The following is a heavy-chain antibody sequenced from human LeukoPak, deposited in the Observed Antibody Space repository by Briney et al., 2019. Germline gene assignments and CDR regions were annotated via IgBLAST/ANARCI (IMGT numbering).Heavy chain of an antibody. CDR1: GGSISSYY. V-gene: IGHV4-59*01. CDR3: ARTRWIQLRQGMVYFDY. J-gene: IGHJ4*02. Sequence: KPSETLSLTCTVSGGSISSYYWSWIRQPPGKGLEWIGYIYYSGSTNYNPSLKSRVTISVDTSKNQFSLKLSSVTAADTAVYYCARTRWIQLRQGMVYFDYWGQGTLVTVSS. CDR2: IYYSGST. D-gene: IGHD5-18*01.